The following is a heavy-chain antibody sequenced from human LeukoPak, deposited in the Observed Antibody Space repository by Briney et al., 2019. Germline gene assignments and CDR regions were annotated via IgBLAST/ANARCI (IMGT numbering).Heavy chain of an antibody. J-gene: IGHJ4*02. V-gene: IGHV3-11*05. CDR1: GFTFSDYY. D-gene: IGHD3-9*01. Sequence: PGGSLRLPCAASGFTFSDYYMSWIRQAPGKGLEWVSYISSSSSYTNYADSVKGRFTISRDNAKNSLYLQMNSLRAEDTAVYYCARALTGYSAIDYWGQGTLVTVSS. CDR3: ARALTGYSAIDY. CDR2: ISSSSSYT.